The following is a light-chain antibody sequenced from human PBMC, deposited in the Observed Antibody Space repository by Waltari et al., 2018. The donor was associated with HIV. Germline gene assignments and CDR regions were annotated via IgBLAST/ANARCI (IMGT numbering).Light chain of an antibody. V-gene: IGLV1-47*01. Sequence: QSVVTQPPSASGTPGQRVVISCSGSNSNIGSNSVKWYQQVPGAAPKILIDRDDQRFSGVPDRFSGSKSATSAALAISELRSEDEADYYCAVWDDSLRGGVFGGGTKLTVL. CDR2: RDD. CDR1: NSNIGSNS. CDR3: AVWDDSLRGGV. J-gene: IGLJ3*02.